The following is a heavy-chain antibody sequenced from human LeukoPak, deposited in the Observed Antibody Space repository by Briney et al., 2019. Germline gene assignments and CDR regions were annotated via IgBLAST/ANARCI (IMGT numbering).Heavy chain of an antibody. J-gene: IGHJ4*02. D-gene: IGHD3-16*01. V-gene: IGHV4-59*01. Sequence: PSETLSLTCSVSGGSISSYSWSWIRQPPGKGLEWIGYIYYSGSTNYNPSLKSRVTISLDTSKNEFSLKLSSVTAADTAVYYCARLSPETLGTGAFDSWGQGTLVTVSS. CDR3: ARLSPETLGTGAFDS. CDR2: IYYSGST. CDR1: GGSISSYS.